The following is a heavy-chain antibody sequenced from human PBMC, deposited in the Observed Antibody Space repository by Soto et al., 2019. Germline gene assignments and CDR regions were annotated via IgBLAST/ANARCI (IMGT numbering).Heavy chain of an antibody. V-gene: IGHV3-30*04. J-gene: IGHJ4*02. CDR1: GFTFSSYA. D-gene: IGHD6-13*01. CDR2: ISYDGSNK. Sequence: GGSLRLSCAASGFTFSSYAMHWVRQAPGKGLEWVAVISYDGSNKYYADSVKGRFTISRDNSKNTLYLQMNSLRAEDTAVYYCAGDKAGTGGYWGQGTLVTVSS. CDR3: AGDKAGTGGY.